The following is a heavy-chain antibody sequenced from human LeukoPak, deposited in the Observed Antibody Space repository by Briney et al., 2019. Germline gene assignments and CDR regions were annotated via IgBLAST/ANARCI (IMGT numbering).Heavy chain of an antibody. J-gene: IGHJ4*02. CDR3: AKRGVVIRVFLVGFHKGAYYFDS. D-gene: IGHD3-10*01. V-gene: IGHV3-23*01. CDR2: GGGK. Sequence: GGGKNYADSVQGRFTISRDNPKNTLYLQMNSLRAEDTAVYFCAKRGVVIRVFLVGFHKGAYYFDSWGQGALVTVSS.